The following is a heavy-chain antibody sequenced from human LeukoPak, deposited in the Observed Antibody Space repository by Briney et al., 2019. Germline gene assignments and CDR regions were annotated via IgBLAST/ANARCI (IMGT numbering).Heavy chain of an antibody. CDR1: GYSISTGYY. CDR3: ARDDVEAWFDP. D-gene: IGHD3-16*01. V-gene: IGHV4-38-2*02. Sequence: SETLSLTCGVSGYSISTGYYWGWIRQPPGKGLEWIGIIYHSGRTYYNPSLNSRVTISIDTSKNQFSLKLSSVTAADTAVYYCARDDVEAWFDPWGQGTLVTVSS. CDR2: IYHSGRT. J-gene: IGHJ5*02.